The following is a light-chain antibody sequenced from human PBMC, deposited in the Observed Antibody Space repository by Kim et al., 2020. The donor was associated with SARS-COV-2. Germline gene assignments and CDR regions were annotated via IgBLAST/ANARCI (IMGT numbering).Light chain of an antibody. V-gene: IGKV3-11*01. J-gene: IGKJ2*01. CDR1: HNVSRN. CDR3: QQRSSWFA. CDR2: DAS. Sequence: PGERATLSCRTSHNVSRNLAWYQHKPGQAPRLLIYDASNRATGIPARFSGSGSGTDFTLTISSLEPEDFAVYYCQQRSSWFAFGQGTKLEI.